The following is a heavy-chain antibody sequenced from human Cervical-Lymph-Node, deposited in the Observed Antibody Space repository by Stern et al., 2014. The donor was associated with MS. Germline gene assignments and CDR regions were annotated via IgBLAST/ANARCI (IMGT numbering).Heavy chain of an antibody. CDR3: ARDSSGISFDY. CDR2: INSDGSST. CDR1: GFTFSSYW. J-gene: IGHJ4*02. Sequence: EVQLVESGGGLVQPGGSLRLSCAASGFTFSSYWMHWVRQAPGQGLEWVARINSDGSSTSYADSVKGRFTIARDNAKNTLYLQMNSLRAEDTAVYYCARDSSGISFDYWGQGTLVTVSS. D-gene: IGHD1-14*01. V-gene: IGHV3-74*01.